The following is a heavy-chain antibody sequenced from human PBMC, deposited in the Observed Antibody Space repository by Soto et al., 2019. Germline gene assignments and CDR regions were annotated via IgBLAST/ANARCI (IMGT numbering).Heavy chain of an antibody. V-gene: IGHV3-30-3*01. CDR1: GFTFSSYA. J-gene: IGHJ4*02. CDR3: ARDGIQLWSHPFDY. Sequence: GGSLRLSYAASGFTFSSYAMHWVRQAPGKGLEWVAVISYDGSNKYYADSVKGRFTISRDNSKNTLYLQMNSLRAEDTAVYYCARDGIQLWSHPFDYWGQGTLVTVSS. CDR2: ISYDGSNK. D-gene: IGHD5-18*01.